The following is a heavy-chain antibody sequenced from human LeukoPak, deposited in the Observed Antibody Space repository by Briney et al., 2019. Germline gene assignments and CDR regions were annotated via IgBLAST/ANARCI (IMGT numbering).Heavy chain of an antibody. CDR1: GGSISSSDYY. CDR3: ARFEKEYPSLYWFDP. CDR2: IYYSGST. Sequence: SETLSLTCTVSGGSISSSDYYWSWIRQPPGKGLEWIGYIYYSGSTYYNPSLKSRVTISVDTSKNQFSLKLSSVTAADTAVYYCARFEKEYPSLYWFDPWGQGTLVTVSS. V-gene: IGHV4-30-4*01. J-gene: IGHJ5*02. D-gene: IGHD2/OR15-2a*01.